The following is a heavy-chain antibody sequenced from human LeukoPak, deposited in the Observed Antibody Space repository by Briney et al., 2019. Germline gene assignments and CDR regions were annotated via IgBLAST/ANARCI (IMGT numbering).Heavy chain of an antibody. V-gene: IGHV4-39*01. CDR2: IYYSGST. D-gene: IGHD1-26*01. CDR1: GGSISSSSYY. CDR3: ARRPSGGTNWFDP. Sequence: SETPSLTCTVSGGSISSSSYYWGWIRQPPGKGLEWIGSIYYSGSTYYNPSLKSRVTISVDTSKNQFSLNLSSVTAADTAVYYCARRPSGGTNWFDPWGQGSLVTVSS. J-gene: IGHJ5*02.